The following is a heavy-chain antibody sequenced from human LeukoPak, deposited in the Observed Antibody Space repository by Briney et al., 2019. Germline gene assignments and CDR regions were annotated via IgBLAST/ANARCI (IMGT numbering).Heavy chain of an antibody. J-gene: IGHJ3*02. V-gene: IGHV3-21*01. CDR1: GFTFSSYS. CDR3: ARIMDTAMATDAFDI. Sequence: GGSLRLSCAASGFTFSSYSMNWVRQAPGKGLEWVSSISDNSYNIYYADSVKGRFAISRDNAKNSLYLQMNSLRAEDTAVYYCARIMDTAMATDAFDIWGQGTMVTVS. D-gene: IGHD5-18*01. CDR2: ISDNSYNI.